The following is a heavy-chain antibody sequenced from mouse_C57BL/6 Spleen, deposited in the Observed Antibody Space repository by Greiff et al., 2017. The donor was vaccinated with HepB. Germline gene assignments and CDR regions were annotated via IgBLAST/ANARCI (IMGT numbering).Heavy chain of an antibody. D-gene: IGHD2-4*01. Sequence: VQLQQPGAELVRPGSSVKMSCKASGYTFTSYWMHWVKQRPIQGLEWIGNIDPSDSETHYNQKFKDKATLTVDKSSSTAYMQLSSLTSEDSAVYYCARSEVVSDDYPYNYAMDYWGQGTSVTVSS. J-gene: IGHJ4*01. CDR3: ARSEVVSDDYPYNYAMDY. CDR1: GYTFTSYW. V-gene: IGHV1-52*01. CDR2: IDPSDSET.